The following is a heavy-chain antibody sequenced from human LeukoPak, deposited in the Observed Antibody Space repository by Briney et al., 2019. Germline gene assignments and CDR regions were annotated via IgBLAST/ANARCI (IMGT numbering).Heavy chain of an antibody. V-gene: IGHV1-2*02. D-gene: IGHD3-22*01. Sequence: ASVKVSCKASGYTFTGYYMHWVRQAPGQGLEWMGWINPNSGGTNYAQKFQGRVTMTRDTSISTVYMELSRLRSDDTAVYYCARPDYYDSSGYPDYWGQGTLVTVSS. CDR2: INPNSGGT. CDR3: ARPDYYDSSGYPDY. CDR1: GYTFTGYY. J-gene: IGHJ4*02.